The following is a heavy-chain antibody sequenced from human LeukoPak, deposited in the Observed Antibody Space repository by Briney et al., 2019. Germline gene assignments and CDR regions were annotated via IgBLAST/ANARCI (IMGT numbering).Heavy chain of an antibody. CDR1: VYTFTAYY. CDR2: VSPNNGGT. D-gene: IGHD6-19*01. Sequence: VASVKVSCKASVYTFTAYYIHWVRQAPGQRLEWMGWVSPNNGGTNYAQKSQGRVTMTRDTSISTAYMELSRLRSDDAAVYYCARGPRGPRAGMDVWGKGTTVTISS. J-gene: IGHJ6*04. CDR3: ARGPRGPRAGMDV. V-gene: IGHV1-2*02.